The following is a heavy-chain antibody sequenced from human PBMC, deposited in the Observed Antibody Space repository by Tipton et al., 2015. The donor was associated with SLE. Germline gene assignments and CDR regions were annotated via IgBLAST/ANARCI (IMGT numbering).Heavy chain of an antibody. Sequence: TLSLTCTVSDSSISSGSSITRGSTYWTWFRQPAGKGLEWIGHIYTSGTTNYNPSLKSRVTISADTSKNQFSLTLKSVTAADTAVYYCARRRGSSNWYSRYGLDVWGQGTTVTVSS. D-gene: IGHD6-13*01. V-gene: IGHV4-61*09. CDR3: ARRRGSSNWYSRYGLDV. J-gene: IGHJ6*02. CDR2: IYTSGTT. CDR1: DSSISSGSSITRGSTY.